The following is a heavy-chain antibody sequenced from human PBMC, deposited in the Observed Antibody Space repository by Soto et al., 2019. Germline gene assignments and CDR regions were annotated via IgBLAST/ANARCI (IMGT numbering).Heavy chain of an antibody. CDR2: IYYSGST. Sequence: PSETLSLTCTVSGGSISSYYWSWIRQPPGKGLEWIGYIYYSGSTNYNPSLKSRVTISVDTSKNQFSLKLSSVTAADTAVYYCARGKEGYYGSGSYPWFDPWGQGTLVTVSS. V-gene: IGHV4-59*01. CDR1: GGSISSYY. J-gene: IGHJ5*02. CDR3: ARGKEGYYGSGSYPWFDP. D-gene: IGHD3-10*01.